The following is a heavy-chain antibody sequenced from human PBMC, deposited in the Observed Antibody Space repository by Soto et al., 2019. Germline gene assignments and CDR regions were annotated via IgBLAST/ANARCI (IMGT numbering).Heavy chain of an antibody. J-gene: IGHJ3*02. CDR1: GGSFSGYY. V-gene: IGHV4-34*01. Sequence: SETLSLTCAVYGGSFSGYYWSWIRQPPGKGLEWIGEINHSGSTNYNPSLKSRVTISVDTSKNQFSLKLSSVTAADTAVYYCARFHMTTPAVGALDAFDIWGQGTMVTVSS. D-gene: IGHD4-4*01. CDR3: ARFHMTTPAVGALDAFDI. CDR2: INHSGST.